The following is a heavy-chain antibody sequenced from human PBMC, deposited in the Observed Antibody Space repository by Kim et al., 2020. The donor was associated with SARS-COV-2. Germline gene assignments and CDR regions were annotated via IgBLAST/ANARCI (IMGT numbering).Heavy chain of an antibody. Sequence: GGSLRLSCAASGFTFSSYSMNWVRQAPGKGLEWVSSISSSSSYIYYADSVKGRFTISRDNAKNSLYLQMNSLRAEDTAVYYCARDHTPHYGRMYYYGMDVWGQGTTVTVSS. CDR3: ARDHTPHYGRMYYYGMDV. CDR2: ISSSSSYI. CDR1: GFTFSSYS. J-gene: IGHJ6*02. D-gene: IGHD4-17*01. V-gene: IGHV3-21*01.